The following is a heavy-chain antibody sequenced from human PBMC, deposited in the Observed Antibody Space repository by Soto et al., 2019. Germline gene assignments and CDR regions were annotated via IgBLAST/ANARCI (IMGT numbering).Heavy chain of an antibody. CDR3: VRSGNDYGSYIDY. V-gene: IGHV4-38-2*01. J-gene: IGHJ4*02. CDR2: INHRGNS. Sequence: SETLCLTCDVSGCSSSSGYDWAWVRQPPGKGMEWIGSINHRGNSYYNPSLKSRVTISVDTSKNQGSLKVSSVTAADTAVYYCVRSGNDYGSYIDYWGQGTLVTVSS. CDR1: GCSSSSGYD. D-gene: IGHD4-17*01.